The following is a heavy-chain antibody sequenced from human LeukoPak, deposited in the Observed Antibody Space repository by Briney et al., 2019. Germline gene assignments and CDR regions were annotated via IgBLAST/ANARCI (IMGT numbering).Heavy chain of an antibody. D-gene: IGHD2-2*01. Sequence: GASLRLSCAASGFTFSSYAMSWVRQAPGKGLERVSGISGSGGNTYYADSVKGRFTISRDNSKNTLSLQVNSLRAEDTAVYYCAKDRTYHDAFDFWGQGTMVTVSS. V-gene: IGHV3-23*01. CDR1: GFTFSSYA. CDR2: ISGSGGNT. CDR3: AKDRTYHDAFDF. J-gene: IGHJ3*01.